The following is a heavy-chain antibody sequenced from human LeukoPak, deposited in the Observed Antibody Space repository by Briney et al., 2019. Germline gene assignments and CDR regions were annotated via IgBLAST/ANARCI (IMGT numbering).Heavy chain of an antibody. CDR1: GFTFSSYS. CDR2: TSDRGDYT. D-gene: IGHD1-7*01. Sequence: QSGGSLRLSCAASGFTFSSYSMNWVRQAPGKGLEWVSGTSDRGDYTYYADSVKGRFTISRDSSKNTLFLQMNSLRAEDTALYFCARKAQYNGHYPLDYWGQGTLVTVSS. CDR3: ARKAQYNGHYPLDY. J-gene: IGHJ4*02. V-gene: IGHV3-23*01.